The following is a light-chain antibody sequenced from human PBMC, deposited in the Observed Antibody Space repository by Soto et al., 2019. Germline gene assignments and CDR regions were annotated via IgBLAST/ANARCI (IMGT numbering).Light chain of an antibody. CDR2: GAS. Sequence: YTRPPSLPPGERATLSCRASETFAGSYLAWYQQKPGQAPRLLIHGASNRATGIPARFSGSGSGTDFTLTISSLEPEDFAVYYCQQRSNCPPGITFGQGTRLE. CDR1: ETFAGSY. CDR3: QQRSNCPPGIT. J-gene: IGKJ5*01. V-gene: IGKV3-11*01.